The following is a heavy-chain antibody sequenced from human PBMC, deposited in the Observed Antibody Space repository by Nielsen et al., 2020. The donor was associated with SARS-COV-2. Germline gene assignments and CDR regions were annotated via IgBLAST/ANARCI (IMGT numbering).Heavy chain of an antibody. Sequence: GGSLRLSCAASGFTFSDYYMSWLRQAPGKGLECVSYISPGGVTIYYGDSVRGRFTVSRDNAKNSLYLQMNSLRAEDTALYYCARRTPSMSRGAFHLWGQGTMVTVSS. CDR3: ARRTPSMSRGAFHL. CDR1: GFTFSDYY. D-gene: IGHD3-10*01. J-gene: IGHJ3*01. V-gene: IGHV3-11*04. CDR2: ISPGGVTI.